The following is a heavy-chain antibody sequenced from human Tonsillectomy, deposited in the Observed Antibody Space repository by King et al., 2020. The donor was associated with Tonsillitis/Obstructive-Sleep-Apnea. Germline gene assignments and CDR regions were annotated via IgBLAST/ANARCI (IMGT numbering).Heavy chain of an antibody. V-gene: IGHV4-39*01. CDR2: IYYSGST. D-gene: IGHD1-26*01. CDR3: SRHRSRIVGATTLLSFDY. J-gene: IGHJ4*02. CDR1: GGSISSSSYY. Sequence: QLQESGPGLVKPSETLSLTCTVSGGSISSSSYYWGWIRQPPGKGLEWIGSIYYSGSTYYNPSLKSRVTISVDTSKNQFSLKLSSVTAADTAVYYCSRHRSRIVGATTLLSFDYWGQGTLVTVSS.